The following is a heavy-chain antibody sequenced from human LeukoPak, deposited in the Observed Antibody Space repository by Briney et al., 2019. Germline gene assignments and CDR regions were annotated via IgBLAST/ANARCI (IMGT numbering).Heavy chain of an antibody. CDR1: GYTLTELS. Sequence: SVKVSCKVSGYTLTELSMHWVRQAPGQGLEWMGGIIPIFGTANYAQKFQGRVTITADESTSTAYMELSSLRSEDTAVYYCARDRSSSVHYGMGVWGQGTTVTVSS. CDR2: IIPIFGTA. J-gene: IGHJ6*02. V-gene: IGHV1-69*13. CDR3: ARDRSSSVHYGMGV. D-gene: IGHD6-13*01.